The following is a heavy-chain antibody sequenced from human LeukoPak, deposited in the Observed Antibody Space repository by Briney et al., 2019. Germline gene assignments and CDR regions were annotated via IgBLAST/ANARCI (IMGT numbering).Heavy chain of an antibody. CDR3: ARISSDSISYYDH. D-gene: IGHD3-22*01. CDR2: INSEGSTI. V-gene: IGHV3-74*01. CDR1: GLTFSTYW. J-gene: IGHJ4*02. Sequence: PGGSLRLSCAGSGLTFSTYWMHWVRHAPGKGLVWVSRINSEGSTISYADSVKGRFTISRDNAKNTLFLQMNSLRAEDTAVYYCARISSDSISYYDHWGQGTLVTVSS.